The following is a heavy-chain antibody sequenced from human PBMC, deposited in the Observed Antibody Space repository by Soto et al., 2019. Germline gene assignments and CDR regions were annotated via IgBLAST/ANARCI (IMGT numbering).Heavy chain of an antibody. V-gene: IGHV1-8*01. J-gene: IGHJ6*03. CDR2: MNPNSGNT. CDR1: GYTFTSYD. D-gene: IGHD3-3*01. Sequence: ASVKVSCKASGYTFTSYDINWVRQATGQGLEWMGWMNPNSGNTGYAQKFQGRVTMTRNTSISTAYMELSSLRSEDTAVYYCARGSPADFWSGYYHYYYYYYKDVWGKGTTVTVSS. CDR3: ARGSPADFWSGYYHYYYYYYKDV.